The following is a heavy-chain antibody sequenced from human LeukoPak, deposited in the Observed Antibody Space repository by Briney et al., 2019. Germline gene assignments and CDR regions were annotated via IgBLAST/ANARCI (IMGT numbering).Heavy chain of an antibody. V-gene: IGHV1-8*01. D-gene: IGHD2/OR15-2a*01. CDR2: MNPNSGNT. Sequence: ASVKVSCKASGHTFTSYDINWVRQATGQGLEWMGWMNPNSGNTGYAQKFQGRVTMTRNTSISTAYMELSSLRSEDTAVYYCASSTMTDPPWDAFDIWGQGTMVTVSS. CDR3: ASSTMTDPPWDAFDI. J-gene: IGHJ3*02. CDR1: GHTFTSYD.